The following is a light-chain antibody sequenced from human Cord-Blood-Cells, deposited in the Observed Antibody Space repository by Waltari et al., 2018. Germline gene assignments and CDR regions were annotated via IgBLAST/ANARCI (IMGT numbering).Light chain of an antibody. CDR3: QQSSNWPLT. CDR1: QSVSSY. Sequence: EIVLTRSPATLSLSPGERATLSCRASQSVSSYLAWYQQKPGQAPRLLIYDASNRATGIPARFSGSGSGTDFTLTISSLEPEDFAVYYCQQSSNWPLTFGGGTKVEIK. J-gene: IGKJ4*01. V-gene: IGKV3-11*01. CDR2: DAS.